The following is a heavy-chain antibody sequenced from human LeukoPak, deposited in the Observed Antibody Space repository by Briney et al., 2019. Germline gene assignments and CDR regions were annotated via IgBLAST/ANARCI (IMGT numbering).Heavy chain of an antibody. CDR1: GGSISSGSYY. J-gene: IGHJ5*02. D-gene: IGHD2-2*02. V-gene: IGHV4-61*02. CDR2: IYTSGST. CDR3: ARDQGYCSSTSCYKGRRWFDP. Sequence: SETLSLTCTVSGGSISSGSYYWSWIRQPAGKGLEWIGRIYTSGSTNYNPSLKSRVTMSVDTSKNQFSLKLSSVTAADTAVYYCARDQGYCSSTSCYKGRRWFDPWGQGTLVTVSS.